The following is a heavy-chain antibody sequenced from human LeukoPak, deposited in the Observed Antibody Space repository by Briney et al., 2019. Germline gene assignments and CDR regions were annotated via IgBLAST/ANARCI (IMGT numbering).Heavy chain of an antibody. CDR2: INPNSGGT. D-gene: IGHD3-9*01. CDR3: ARVGTDILTGYSLGGFDY. Sequence: ASVKVSCKASGYTFTGYYMHWVRQAPGQGLEWMGWINPNSGGTNYAKKFQGRVTMTRDTSISTAYMELSRLRSDDTAVYYCARVGTDILTGYSLGGFDYWGQGTLVTVSS. J-gene: IGHJ4*02. CDR1: GYTFTGYY. V-gene: IGHV1-2*02.